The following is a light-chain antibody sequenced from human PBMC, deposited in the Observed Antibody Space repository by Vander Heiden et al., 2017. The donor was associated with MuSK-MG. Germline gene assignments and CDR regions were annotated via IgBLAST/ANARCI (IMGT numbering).Light chain of an antibody. J-gene: IGLJ2*01. V-gene: IGLV1-40*01. CDR1: SSHIGSGYD. CDR3: QSYASSLSGWL. Sequence: QSVLTQPPSVSGAPGQTVSISCAGGSSHIGSGYDVLGYQQLTGAAPKLLIDVNTIRHSGAPDRFPGSKSGTAAPVAITGRQAEDEAEDDCQSYASSLSGWLVGGGTKLTVL. CDR2: VNT.